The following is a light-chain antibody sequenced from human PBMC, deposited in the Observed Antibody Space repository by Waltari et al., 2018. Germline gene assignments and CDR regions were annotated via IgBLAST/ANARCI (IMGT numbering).Light chain of an antibody. Sequence: QSVLTPPPSASGTPGQRVTISCSGSSPNIGSHPVNWYQQLPGTAPKLLIYSNNQRPSGVPDRFSGSKSGTSASLAISGLQSEDEADYYCAAWDDSLNGWVFGGGTKLTVL. J-gene: IGLJ3*02. CDR2: SNN. V-gene: IGLV1-44*01. CDR1: SPNIGSHP. CDR3: AAWDDSLNGWV.